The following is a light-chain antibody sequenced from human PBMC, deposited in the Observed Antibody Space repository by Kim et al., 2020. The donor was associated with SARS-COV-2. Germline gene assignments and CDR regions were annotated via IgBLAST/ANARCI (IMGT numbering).Light chain of an antibody. CDR3: AAWDDSLSGYV. Sequence: ELTQPPSASGTPVQRVTISCSGGSSNIGSNYVYWYQHLPGTAPKLLIYRNNQRPSGVPDRFSGSKSATSASLAISGLRSEDEADYYCAAWDDSLSGYVFGSGAKVTDL. CDR1: SSNIGSNY. V-gene: IGLV1-47*01. J-gene: IGLJ1*01. CDR2: RNN.